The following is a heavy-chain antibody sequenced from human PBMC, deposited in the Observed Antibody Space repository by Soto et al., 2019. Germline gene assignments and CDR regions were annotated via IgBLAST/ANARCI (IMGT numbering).Heavy chain of an antibody. J-gene: IGHJ3*02. CDR2: ISGSGGST. CDR3: AKDHLQNYYYDSSGPRDDAFDI. Sequence: GGSLRLSCAASGFTFSSYAMSWVRQAPGKGLEWVSAISGSGGSTYYADSVKGRFTISRDNSKNTLYLQMNSLRAEDTAVYYCAKDHLQNYYYDSSGPRDDAFDIWGQGTMVTVSS. V-gene: IGHV3-23*01. CDR1: GFTFSSYA. D-gene: IGHD3-22*01.